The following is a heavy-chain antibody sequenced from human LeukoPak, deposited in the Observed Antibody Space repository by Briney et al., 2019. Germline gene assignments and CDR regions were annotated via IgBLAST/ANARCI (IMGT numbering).Heavy chain of an antibody. CDR3: ARVGFGGYSYGYVDF. Sequence: SETLSLTCTVSGGSISTSSYYWGWIRQPPGKGLEWIGSIYYTESTYYNPSLKSRVTISVDTSKNQLSLRLSSVTAADTAVYYCARVGFGGYSYGYVDFWGQGTQVTVSS. D-gene: IGHD5-18*01. J-gene: IGHJ4*02. CDR1: GGSISTSSYY. CDR2: IYYTEST. V-gene: IGHV4-39*01.